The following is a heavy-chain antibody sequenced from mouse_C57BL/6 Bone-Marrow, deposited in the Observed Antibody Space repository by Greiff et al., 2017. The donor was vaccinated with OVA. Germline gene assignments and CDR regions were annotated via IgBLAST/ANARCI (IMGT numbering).Heavy chain of an antibody. J-gene: IGHJ3*01. CDR1: GYTFTSYT. CDR2: INPSSGYT. CDR3: ARDWSFAY. Sequence: VQLQESGAELARPGASVKMSCKASGYTFTSYTMHWVKQRPGQGLEWIGYINPSSGYTKYNQKFKDKATLTADKSSSTAYMQLSSLTSEDSAVYYCARDWSFAYWGQGTLVTVSA. V-gene: IGHV1-4*01.